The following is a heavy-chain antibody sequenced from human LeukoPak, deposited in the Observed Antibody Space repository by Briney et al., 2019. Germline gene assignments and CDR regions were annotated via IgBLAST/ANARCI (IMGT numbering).Heavy chain of an antibody. Sequence: SGPTLVNPTQTLTLTCTFSGFSLSTSGVGVGWIRQPPGKALEWLALIYWDDDKRYSPSLKSRLTITKDTSKNQVVLTMTNMDPVDTATYYCAHIPGISNSHVDYYGMDVWGQGTTVTVSS. V-gene: IGHV2-5*02. CDR1: GFSLSTSGVG. CDR3: AHIPGISNSHVDYYGMDV. D-gene: IGHD4-23*01. J-gene: IGHJ6*02. CDR2: IYWDDDK.